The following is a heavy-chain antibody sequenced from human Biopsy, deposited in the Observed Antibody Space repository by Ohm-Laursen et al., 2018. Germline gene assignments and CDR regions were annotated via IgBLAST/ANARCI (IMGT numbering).Heavy chain of an antibody. Sequence: SLRLSCAAFGFTFTHAWMSWVRQGPGKGLEWLGRIKSKSDGEATDYAAAVQGRFAISRDDSTNTFYLQMNSLKSEDTGVFYCTVDPGRGFHWGQGTLVTVSS. CDR3: TVDPGRGFH. D-gene: IGHD5-12*01. CDR1: GFTFTHAW. CDR2: IKSKSDGEAT. V-gene: IGHV3-15*01. J-gene: IGHJ4*02.